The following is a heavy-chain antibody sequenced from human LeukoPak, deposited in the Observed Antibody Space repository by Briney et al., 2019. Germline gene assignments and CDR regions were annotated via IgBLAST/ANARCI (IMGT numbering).Heavy chain of an antibody. CDR1: GLSFRNFW. V-gene: IGHV3-7*03. CDR3: ATQAYALFDH. CDR2: IREDGSDT. Sequence: GGSLRLSCVASGLSFRNFWMSWVRQAPGKGLEWVANIREDGSDTYYADSVKGRFTISRDIAKNSLYLQMSSLRPEDTAVYYCATQAYALFDHWGQGTLVTVSS. D-gene: IGHD2-2*01. J-gene: IGHJ4*02.